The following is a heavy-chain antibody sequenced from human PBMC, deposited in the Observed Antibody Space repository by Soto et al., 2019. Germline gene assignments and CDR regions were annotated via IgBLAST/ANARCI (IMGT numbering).Heavy chain of an antibody. Sequence: SETLSLTCTVSGGSISSSSYYWGWIRQPPGKGLEWIGSIYYSGSTYYNPSLKSRVTISVDTSKNQFSLKLSSVTAADTAVYYCARHELLFFEWPISGGDYWGQGTLVTVSS. D-gene: IGHD3-3*01. CDR2: IYYSGST. V-gene: IGHV4-39*01. CDR1: GGSISSSSYY. CDR3: ARHELLFFEWPISGGDY. J-gene: IGHJ4*02.